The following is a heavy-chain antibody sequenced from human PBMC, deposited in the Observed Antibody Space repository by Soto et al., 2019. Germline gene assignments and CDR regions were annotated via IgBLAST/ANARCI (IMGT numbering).Heavy chain of an antibody. CDR2: ISYDGSNK. D-gene: IGHD2-15*01. CDR1: GFTFSSYG. Sequence: GGSLRLSCAASGFTFSSYGMHWVRQAPGKGLEWVAVISYDGSNKYYADSVKGRFTISRDNSKNTLYLQMNSLRAEDTAVYYCAKDGEGRYSYYYYYYMDVWGKGTTVTVSS. V-gene: IGHV3-30*18. J-gene: IGHJ6*03. CDR3: AKDGEGRYSYYYYYYMDV.